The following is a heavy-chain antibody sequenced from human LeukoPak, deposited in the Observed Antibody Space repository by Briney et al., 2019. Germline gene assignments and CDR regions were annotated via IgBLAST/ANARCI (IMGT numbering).Heavy chain of an antibody. CDR2: IYYSGSA. V-gene: IGHV4-59*01. Sequence: KPSETLSLTCTVSGRSISSYYWSWIRQPAGKGLEWIGYIYYSGSAYYNPSLKSRVTISVDTSKNQFSLKLSSVTAADTAVYYCARGRVARGAFDIWGQGTMVTVSS. J-gene: IGHJ3*02. CDR3: ARGRVARGAFDI. D-gene: IGHD2-15*01. CDR1: GRSISSYY.